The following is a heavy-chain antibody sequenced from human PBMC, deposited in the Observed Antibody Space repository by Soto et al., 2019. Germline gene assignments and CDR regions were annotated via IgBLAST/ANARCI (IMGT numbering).Heavy chain of an antibody. D-gene: IGHD6-13*01. V-gene: IGHV1-69*01. Sequence: QVQLVQSGAEVKKPGSSVKVSCKASGGTFSSYGITWVRQAPGQGLEWMGGIIPMFGATNYAQKFQGRVTIIADESTSTAYMELSSLRSEDTAVYVCARATSESTVGIAAAGYWYFDLWGRGTLVTVSS. CDR1: GGTFSSYG. CDR3: ARATSESTVGIAAAGYWYFDL. CDR2: IIPMFGAT. J-gene: IGHJ2*01.